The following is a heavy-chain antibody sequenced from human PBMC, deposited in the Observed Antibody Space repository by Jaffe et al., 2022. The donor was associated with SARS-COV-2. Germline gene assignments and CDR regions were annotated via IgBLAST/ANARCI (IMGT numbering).Heavy chain of an antibody. CDR1: GFTFSSYG. V-gene: IGHV3-33*01. Sequence: QVQLVESGGGVVQPGRSLRLSCAASGFTFSSYGMHWVRQAPGKGLEWVAVIWYDGSNKYYADSVKGRFTISRDNSKNTLYLQMNSLRAEDTAVYYCARDLLGASPNYYYGMDVWGQGTTVTVSS. CDR3: ARDLLGASPNYYYGMDV. D-gene: IGHD1-26*01. J-gene: IGHJ6*02. CDR2: IWYDGSNK.